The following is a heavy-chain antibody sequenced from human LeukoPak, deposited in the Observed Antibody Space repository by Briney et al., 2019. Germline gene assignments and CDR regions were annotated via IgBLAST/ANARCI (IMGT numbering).Heavy chain of an antibody. CDR3: ARGITGRNDY. V-gene: IGHV6-1*01. CDR1: GDSVSSNSAA. J-gene: IGHJ4*02. Sequence: SQTLSLTCAISGDSVSSNSAAWNWVRQSPSRGLEWLGRTYYRSKWYNEYADSVKSRITINPYTSKNQFYLHLMSVTPEETAVCYRARGITGRNDYWGQGTLVTVSS. D-gene: IGHD1-26*01. CDR2: TYYRSKWYN.